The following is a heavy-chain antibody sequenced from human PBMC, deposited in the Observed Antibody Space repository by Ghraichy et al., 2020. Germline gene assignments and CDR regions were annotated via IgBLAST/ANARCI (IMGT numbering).Heavy chain of an antibody. CDR3: VTDFWSGQPLTH. CDR1: GASFSGYY. D-gene: IGHD3-3*01. CDR2: LNHSGST. Sequence: SETLSLTCAVYGASFSGYYWSWICHPPGKGLELIRELNHSGSTNYNPSLNIRVTISVDTSKNQFSLNLSAVTAADTAVYYCVTDFWSGQPLTHWGQGTLVTVSS. V-gene: IGHV4-34*01. J-gene: IGHJ1*01.